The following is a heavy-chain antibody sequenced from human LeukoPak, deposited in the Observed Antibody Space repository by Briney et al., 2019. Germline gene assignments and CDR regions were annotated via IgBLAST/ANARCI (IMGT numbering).Heavy chain of an antibody. CDR3: ARDSSSSKDYYYYYYMDV. CDR1: GFTFSSYS. J-gene: IGHJ6*03. CDR2: ISSSSSSYI. D-gene: IGHD6-13*01. Sequence: GGSLRLSCAASGFTFSSYSMNWVRQAPGKGLEWVSSISSSSSSYIYYADSVKGRFTISRDNAKNSLYLQMNSLRAEDTAVYYCARDSSSSKDYYYYYYMDVWGKGTTVTVSS. V-gene: IGHV3-21*01.